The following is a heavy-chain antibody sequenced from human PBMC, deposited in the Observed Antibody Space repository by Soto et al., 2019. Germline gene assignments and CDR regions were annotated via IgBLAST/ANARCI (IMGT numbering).Heavy chain of an antibody. J-gene: IGHJ4*02. CDR3: ASAGGYSGYDYGRTFDY. V-gene: IGHV1-2*04. Sequence: QVQLVQSGAEVKKPGASVKVSCKASGYTFTGYYMHWVRQAPGQGLEWMGWINPDSGGTNYEQKFQGWVTMTSDTSISTAYMELSRLRSDDTAVYYCASAGGYSGYDYGRTFDYWGQGTLVTVSS. CDR1: GYTFTGYY. D-gene: IGHD5-12*01. CDR2: INPDSGGT.